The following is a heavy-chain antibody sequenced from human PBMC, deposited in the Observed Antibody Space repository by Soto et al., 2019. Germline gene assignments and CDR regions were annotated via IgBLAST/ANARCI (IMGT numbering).Heavy chain of an antibody. V-gene: IGHV4-34*01. J-gene: IGHJ4*02. Sequence: SETLSLTCAVYGGSFSGYYWSWIRQPPGKGLEWIGEINHSGSTNYNLSLKSRVTISVDTSKNQFSLKLSSVTAADTAVYYCARGLFIVVVPAAVSFDYWGQGTLVTVSS. D-gene: IGHD2-2*01. CDR1: GGSFSGYY. CDR2: INHSGST. CDR3: ARGLFIVVVPAAVSFDY.